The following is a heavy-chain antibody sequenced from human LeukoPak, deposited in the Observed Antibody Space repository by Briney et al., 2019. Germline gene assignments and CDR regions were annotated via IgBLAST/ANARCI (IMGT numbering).Heavy chain of an antibody. CDR2: IYSGGST. V-gene: IGHV3-66*01. CDR3: ARDAHYYDSSGYYHKRNDY. Sequence: GGSLRLSCAASGFTVSSNYMSWVRQAPGKGLEWVSVIYSGGSTYYADSVKGRFTISRDNSKNTLYLQMNSLRAEDTAVYYCARDAHYYDSSGYYHKRNDYWGQGTLVTVSS. D-gene: IGHD3-22*01. CDR1: GFTVSSNY. J-gene: IGHJ4*02.